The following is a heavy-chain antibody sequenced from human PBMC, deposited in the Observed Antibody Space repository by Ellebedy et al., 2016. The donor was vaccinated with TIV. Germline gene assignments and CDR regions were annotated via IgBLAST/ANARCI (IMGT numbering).Heavy chain of an antibody. CDR3: ARNTIQAVFDP. CDR1: GYTFTGYY. D-gene: IGHD3-9*01. Sequence: AASVKVSCKASGYTFTGYYIYWVRQAPGQGLEWMGWFDPTTGGTDYAREFQGRVTMTRDTSLSTAYLDLTRLISDDTAIYFCARNTIQAVFDPWGQGTLVTVSS. J-gene: IGHJ5*02. CDR2: FDPTTGGT. V-gene: IGHV1-2*02.